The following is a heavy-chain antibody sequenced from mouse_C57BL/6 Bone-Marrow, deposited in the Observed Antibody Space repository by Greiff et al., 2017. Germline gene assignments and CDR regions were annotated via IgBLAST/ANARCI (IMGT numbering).Heavy chain of an antibody. V-gene: IGHV1-81*01. CDR1: GYTFTSYG. D-gene: IGHD1-1*01. CDR3: ARGYYYGSSHFDY. J-gene: IGHJ2*01. Sequence: VQVVESGAELARPGASVKLSCKASGYTFTSYGISWVKQRTGQGLEWIGEIYPRSGNTYYNEKFKGKATLTADESSSTAYMELRSLTSEDSAVYFCARGYYYGSSHFDYWGQGTTLTVSS. CDR2: IYPRSGNT.